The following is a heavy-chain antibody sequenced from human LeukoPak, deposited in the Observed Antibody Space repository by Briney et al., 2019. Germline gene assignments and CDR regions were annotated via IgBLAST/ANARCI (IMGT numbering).Heavy chain of an antibody. CDR2: INHSGST. V-gene: IGHV4-38-2*01. D-gene: IGHD6-25*01. Sequence: SETLSLTCAVSGYYINSGYYWGWIRPPPGKGQEWIGSINHSGSTYYNPSLKSRVTISVDTSKNQFSLKLNSVTAADTAVYYCARHGAATGWFDPWGQGTLVTVSS. J-gene: IGHJ5*02. CDR1: GYYINSGYY. CDR3: ARHGAATGWFDP.